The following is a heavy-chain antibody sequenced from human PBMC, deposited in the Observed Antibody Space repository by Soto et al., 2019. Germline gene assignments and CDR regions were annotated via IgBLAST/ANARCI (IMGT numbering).Heavy chain of an antibody. CDR2: IYPGDSDT. CDR1: GYIFTNYW. Sequence: GESLKISCKGSGYIFTNYWIGWVRQMPGKGLEWMGIIYPGDSDTKYSPSFQGQVTISADKSISTAYLQWSSLEASDTAMYYCASLSYYDSSSGFDHWGQGTLVTVSS. V-gene: IGHV5-51*01. CDR3: ASLSYYDSSSGFDH. D-gene: IGHD3-22*01. J-gene: IGHJ4*02.